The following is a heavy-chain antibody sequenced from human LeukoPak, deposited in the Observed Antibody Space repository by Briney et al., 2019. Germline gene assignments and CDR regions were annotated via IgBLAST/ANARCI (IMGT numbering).Heavy chain of an antibody. J-gene: IGHJ4*02. V-gene: IGHV3-48*04. CDR1: GFTFSSFS. CDR3: TKFDYAAFEY. CDR2: ISSGSSTI. D-gene: IGHD4-17*01. Sequence: GGSLRLSCAASGFTFSSFSMTWVRQAPGKGLEWVSYISSGSSTIYYADSVKGRFTISRDNAKNSLYLQMNSLKTEDTAVYYCTKFDYAAFEYWGQGALVTVSS.